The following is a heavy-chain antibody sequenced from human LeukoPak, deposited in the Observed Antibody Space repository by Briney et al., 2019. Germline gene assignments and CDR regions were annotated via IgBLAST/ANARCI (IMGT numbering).Heavy chain of an antibody. CDR3: ARKKLVARGYFDY. V-gene: IGHV4-39*01. Sequence: PSETLSLTCTVSGGSISSSGYYWDWIRQPPGKGLEWIGSINQSGKTCYEPSLKSRVTISVDTSKTQFSLELRTVTAADTAVYYCARKKLVARGYFDYWGQGALVTVSS. J-gene: IGHJ4*02. CDR1: GGSISSSGYY. CDR2: INQSGKT. D-gene: IGHD1-1*01.